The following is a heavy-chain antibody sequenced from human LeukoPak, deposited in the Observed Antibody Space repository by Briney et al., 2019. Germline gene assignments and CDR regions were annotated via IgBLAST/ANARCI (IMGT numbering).Heavy chain of an antibody. Sequence: SETLSLTCTVSGGSISSYYWSWIRQPPGKGLEWIGYIYYSGSTNYNPSLKSRVTISVDTSKNQFSLKLSSATAADTAVYYCARVPMVRGVIRDYWGQGTLVTVSS. CDR1: GGSISSYY. J-gene: IGHJ4*02. CDR3: ARVPMVRGVIRDY. V-gene: IGHV4-59*01. D-gene: IGHD3-10*01. CDR2: IYYSGST.